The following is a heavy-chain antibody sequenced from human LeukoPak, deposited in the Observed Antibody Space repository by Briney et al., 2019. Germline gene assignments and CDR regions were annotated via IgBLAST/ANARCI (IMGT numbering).Heavy chain of an antibody. D-gene: IGHD5-24*01. CDR1: GFTFSSYG. J-gene: IGHJ4*02. V-gene: IGHV3-30*18. CDR3: AKTIGDDYNYDVIGFDY. CDR2: ISYDGSNK. Sequence: GGSLRLSCAASGFTFSSYGMHWVRQAPGKGLEWVAVISYDGSNKYYADSVKGRFTISRDNSKNTLYLQMNSLRAEDTAVYYCAKTIGDDYNYDVIGFDYWGQGTLVTVSS.